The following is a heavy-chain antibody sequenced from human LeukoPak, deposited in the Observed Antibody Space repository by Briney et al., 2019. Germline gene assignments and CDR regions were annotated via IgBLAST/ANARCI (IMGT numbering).Heavy chain of an antibody. CDR1: GFTFSIYG. V-gene: IGHV3-30*02. Sequence: GGSLRLSCAASGFTFSIYGMHWVRQAPGKGLEWVAFIRYDGSNKYYADSVKGRFTISRDNSKNTLYLQMNSLTAEDTAVYYCARESFAARWDWGQGTLVTVSS. D-gene: IGHD6-6*01. J-gene: IGHJ4*02. CDR2: IRYDGSNK. CDR3: ARESFAARWD.